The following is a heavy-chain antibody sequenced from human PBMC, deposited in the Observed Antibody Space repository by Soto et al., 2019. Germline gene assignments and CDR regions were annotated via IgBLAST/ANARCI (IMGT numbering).Heavy chain of an antibody. CDR3: ARSRRITMVRGVIIPELYYFDY. D-gene: IGHD3-10*01. CDR1: GYTFTSYA. Sequence: ASVKVSCKASGYTFTSYAMHWVRQAPGQRLEWMGWINAGNGNTKYSQKFQGRVTITRDTSASTAYMELSSLRSEDSAVHYCARSRRITMVRGVIIPELYYFDYWGQGTLVTVSS. CDR2: INAGNGNT. J-gene: IGHJ4*02. V-gene: IGHV1-3*01.